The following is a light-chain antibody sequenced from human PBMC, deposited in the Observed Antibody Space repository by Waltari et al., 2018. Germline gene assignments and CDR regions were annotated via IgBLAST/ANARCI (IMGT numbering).Light chain of an antibody. CDR2: GAS. CDR3: QQYNLWPWT. CDR1: QSVGTK. Sequence: EIVMTQSPVTPSVSPGERATLSCRASQSVGTKFAWYQQKPGQAPRLLIYGASTRATGIAARFSGSGSGTEFTLTISSLQSEDFAIYYCQQYNLWPWTFDQGTKVDIK. V-gene: IGKV3-15*01. J-gene: IGKJ1*01.